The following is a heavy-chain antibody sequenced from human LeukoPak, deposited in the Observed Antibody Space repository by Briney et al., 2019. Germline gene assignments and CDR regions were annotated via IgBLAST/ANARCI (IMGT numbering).Heavy chain of an antibody. J-gene: IGHJ4*02. CDR3: AGQKSGTKGSFDY. D-gene: IGHD3-10*01. Sequence: PGGSLRLSCAASGFTFSDHYMDWVRQAPGKGLEWVGRARNKANSYTTEYAASVKGRFTISRDESKNSLYLQMNSLKTEDTGVYYCAGQKSGTKGSFDYWGQGTLVTVSS. CDR1: GFTFSDHY. V-gene: IGHV3-72*01. CDR2: ARNKANSYTT.